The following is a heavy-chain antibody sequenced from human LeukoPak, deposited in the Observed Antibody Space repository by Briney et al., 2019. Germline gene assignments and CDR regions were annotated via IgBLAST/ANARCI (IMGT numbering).Heavy chain of an antibody. J-gene: IGHJ4*02. V-gene: IGHV3-23*01. CDR2: ISGSGSGGST. CDR3: ARKAGYYYGSGDY. D-gene: IGHD3-10*01. CDR1: GFPLSRSA. Sequence: GGSLRLSCAASGFPLSRSAMSWVRQAPGKGLEWVSNISGSGSGGSTYYADSVKGRFTISRDNSKNTLYLQMNSLRAEDTAVYYCARKAGYYYGSGDYWGQGTLVTVSS.